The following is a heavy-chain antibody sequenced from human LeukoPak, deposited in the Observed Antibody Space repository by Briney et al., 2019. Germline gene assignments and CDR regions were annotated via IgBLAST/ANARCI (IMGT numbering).Heavy chain of an antibody. D-gene: IGHD3-10*01. CDR3: TKHHDSGSYYDY. CDR1: GFTFSTYA. Sequence: GGSLRLSCAASGFTFSTYAMTWVRQAPGKGLEWVSTFSRTAGNTHYADSVKGRFTISRDTSKNTLYVQMNSLRAEDTAVYYCTKHHDSGSYYDYWGQGTLVTVSS. V-gene: IGHV3-23*01. J-gene: IGHJ4*02. CDR2: FSRTAGNT.